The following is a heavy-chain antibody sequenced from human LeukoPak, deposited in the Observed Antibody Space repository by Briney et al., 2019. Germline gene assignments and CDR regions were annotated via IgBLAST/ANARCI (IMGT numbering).Heavy chain of an antibody. CDR1: GYSFTRNG. Sequence: ASVKVSCKASGYSFTRNGISWVRQAPGQGLEWMGWINPNSGGTNYAQKFQGWVTMTRDTSISTAYMELSRLRSDDTAVYYCARDDSGSYYNLDYWGQGTLVTVSS. CDR3: ARDDSGSYYNLDY. D-gene: IGHD1-26*01. V-gene: IGHV1-2*04. J-gene: IGHJ4*02. CDR2: INPNSGGT.